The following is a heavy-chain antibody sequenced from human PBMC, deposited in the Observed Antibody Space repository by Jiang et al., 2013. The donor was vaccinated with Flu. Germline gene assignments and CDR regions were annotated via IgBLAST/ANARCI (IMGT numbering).Heavy chain of an antibody. J-gene: IGHJ5*02. Sequence: QLVESGAEVKKPGASVKVSCKASGYTFTGYYMHWVRQAPGQGLEWMGRINPNSGGTNYAQKFQGRVTMTRDTSISTAYMELSRLRSDDTAVYYCARDRRRIVVVPSNNWFDPWGQGTLVTVSS. V-gene: IGHV1-2*06. CDR3: ARDRRRIVVVPSNNWFDP. D-gene: IGHD2-2*01. CDR1: GYTFTGYY. CDR2: INPNSGGT.